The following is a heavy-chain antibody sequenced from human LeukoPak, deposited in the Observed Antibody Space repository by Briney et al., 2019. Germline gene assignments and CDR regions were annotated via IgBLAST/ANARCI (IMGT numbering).Heavy chain of an antibody. CDR1: GYTFTKYA. V-gene: IGHV7-4-1*02. D-gene: IGHD3-22*01. CDR3: ARLTPNYDDSAYYAY. Sequence: ASVKVSCKASGYTFTKYAMNWVRQPPGQGLEWLGWINTETGDPRYAQGLTGRFVFSLDTSVDTAYLHISSLKADDTAVYYCARLTPNYDDSAYYAYWGQGTLVTVSS. CDR2: INTETGDP. J-gene: IGHJ4*02.